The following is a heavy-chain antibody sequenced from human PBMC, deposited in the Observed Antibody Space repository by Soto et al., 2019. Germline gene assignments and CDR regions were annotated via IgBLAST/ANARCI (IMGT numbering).Heavy chain of an antibody. CDR2: IYYSGST. J-gene: IGHJ6*02. V-gene: IGHV4-31*03. Sequence: PSETLSLTCTVSGGSISSGGYYWSWIRQHPGKGLEWIGYIYYSGSTYYNTSLKSRVTISVDTSKNQFSLKLSSVTAADTAVYYCARDFSEGPGYYYYGMDVWGQGTTVTVSS. CDR1: GGSISSGGYY. CDR3: ARDFSEGPGYYYYGMDV.